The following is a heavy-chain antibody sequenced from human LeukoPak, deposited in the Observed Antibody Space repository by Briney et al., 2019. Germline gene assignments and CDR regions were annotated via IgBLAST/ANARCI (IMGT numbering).Heavy chain of an antibody. CDR3: ASRPYSSGPLDY. J-gene: IGHJ4*02. CDR2: IIPILGIA. V-gene: IGHV1-69*04. Sequence: SVKVSCKASGGTFSSYAISWVRQAPGQGLEWMGRIIPILGIANYAQKFQGRVTITADKSTSTAYMELSSLRSEDTAVYYCASRPYSSGPLDYWGQGNLVTVSS. D-gene: IGHD6-19*01. CDR1: GGTFSSYA.